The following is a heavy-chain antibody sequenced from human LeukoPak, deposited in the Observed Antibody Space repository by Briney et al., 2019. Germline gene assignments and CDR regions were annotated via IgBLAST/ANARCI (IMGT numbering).Heavy chain of an antibody. CDR3: GGSSNYYYYMDV. V-gene: IGHV3-7*01. J-gene: IGHJ6*03. CDR1: GFTFSSYW. D-gene: IGHD6-6*01. Sequence: PGGSLRLSCAASGFTFSSYWMSWARQAPGKGLEWVANIKQDGSEKYYVDSVKGRFTISRDNAKNSLYLQMNSLRAEDTAVYYCGGSSNYYYYMDVWGKGTTVTVSS. CDR2: IKQDGSEK.